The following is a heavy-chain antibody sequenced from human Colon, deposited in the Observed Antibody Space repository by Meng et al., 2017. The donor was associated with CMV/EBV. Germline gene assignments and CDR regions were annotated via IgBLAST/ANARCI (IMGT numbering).Heavy chain of an antibody. J-gene: IGHJ6*02. CDR3: ASGSTYYDFWSGYPYYYYYGMDV. V-gene: IGHV1-8*01. D-gene: IGHD3-3*01. Sequence: ASVQVSCKASGYTFTSYDINWVRQATGQGRAWMGWMNPNSGNTGYAPKFQGGVTITRNTSISTSYMELSSLRVEDTAVYYGASGSTYYDFWSGYPYYYYYGMDVWGQGTTVTVSS. CDR1: GYTFTSYD. CDR2: MNPNSGNT.